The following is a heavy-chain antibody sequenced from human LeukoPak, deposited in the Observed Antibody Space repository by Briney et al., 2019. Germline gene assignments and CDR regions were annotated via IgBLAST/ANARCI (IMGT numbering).Heavy chain of an antibody. Sequence: PSQTLSLTCTVSGGSISSGGYYWSWIRQHPGKGLEWIGYIYYSGSTYYNPSLKSRVTISVDTSKNQFSLKLSSVTAADTAVYYCARGNEDYGDYDGDRYNWFGPWGQGTLVTVSS. V-gene: IGHV4-31*03. J-gene: IGHJ5*02. CDR3: ARGNEDYGDYDGDRYNWFGP. CDR2: IYYSGST. D-gene: IGHD4-17*01. CDR1: GGSISSGGYY.